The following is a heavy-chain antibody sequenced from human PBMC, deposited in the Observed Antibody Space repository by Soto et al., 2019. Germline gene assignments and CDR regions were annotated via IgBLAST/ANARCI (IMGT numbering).Heavy chain of an antibody. CDR1: GYTFTRYG. CDR3: AREGDYPYYYYGMDV. Sequence: QVQLVQSGAEVKKPGASVKVSCKASGYTFTRYGITWVRQARGQGLEWMGWINGYNGNTKYAQKLQGRVTMTTDTPTTTAYMELRSLPSDDTAVYYCAREGDYPYYYYGMDVWGQGTTVTVSS. J-gene: IGHJ6*02. D-gene: IGHD4-17*01. CDR2: INGYNGNT. V-gene: IGHV1-18*01.